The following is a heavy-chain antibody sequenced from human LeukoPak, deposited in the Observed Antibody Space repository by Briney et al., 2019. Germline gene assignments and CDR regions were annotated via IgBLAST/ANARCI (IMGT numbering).Heavy chain of an antibody. V-gene: IGHV3-72*01. CDR2: TRNKAKSYTT. D-gene: IGHD3-22*01. CDR3: ARGRDSSGHHYPDY. J-gene: IGHJ4*02. CDR1: GFSFSDHY. Sequence: AGGSLRLSCAASGFSFSDHYMDWVRQAPGKGLEWVGRTRNKAKSYTTQYAASVKGRFTISRDDSKNSMYLQVNSLKSEDTAVYYCARGRDSSGHHYPDYWGQGTLVTVSS.